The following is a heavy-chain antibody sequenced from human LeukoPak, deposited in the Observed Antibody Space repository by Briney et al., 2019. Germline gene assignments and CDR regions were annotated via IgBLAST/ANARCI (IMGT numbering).Heavy chain of an antibody. CDR2: ISGYDAEI. V-gene: IGHV1-18*01. CDR3: ARDPKTHYRDIPGYFFDY. D-gene: IGHD2-15*01. Sequence: ASVKVSCKTSGYTFTTYGISWVRQAPGQGLEYMGWISGYDAEINYAQTVQGRVTMTTDTSTATAYMELRRLTSDDTAVYYCARDPKTHYRDIPGYFFDYWGQGTLLTVSS. J-gene: IGHJ4*02. CDR1: GYTFTTYG.